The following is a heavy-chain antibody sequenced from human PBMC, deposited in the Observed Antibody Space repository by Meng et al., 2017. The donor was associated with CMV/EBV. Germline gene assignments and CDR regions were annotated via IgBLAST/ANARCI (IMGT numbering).Heavy chain of an antibody. CDR1: GYTFAGYY. J-gene: IGHJ3*02. D-gene: IGHD3-22*01. CDR3: APAYYYDSSGYFDAFDI. V-gene: IGHV1-2*02. Sequence: ASVKVSCKASGYTFAGYYMHWVRQAPGQGLEWMGWINPNSGGTNYAQKFQGRVTMTRDTSISTAYMELSRLRSDDTAVYYCAPAYYYDSSGYFDAFDILGQGTMVTVSS. CDR2: INPNSGGT.